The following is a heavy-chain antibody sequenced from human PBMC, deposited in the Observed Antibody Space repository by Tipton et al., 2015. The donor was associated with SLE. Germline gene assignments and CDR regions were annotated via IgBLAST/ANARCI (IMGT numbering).Heavy chain of an antibody. CDR3: ARVNGVSLVDP. J-gene: IGHJ5*02. V-gene: IGHV4-39*07. CDR2: ISYSGST. CDR1: GDSMTSSLYY. Sequence: GLVKPSETLSLICTVSGDSMTSSLYYWGWVRQPPGKGLESIGSISYSGSTYYNPSLKSRVTISIDMSKNQFSLKLTSVTAADTAVYYCARVNGVSLVDPWGQGTLVTVSS. D-gene: IGHD2-8*01.